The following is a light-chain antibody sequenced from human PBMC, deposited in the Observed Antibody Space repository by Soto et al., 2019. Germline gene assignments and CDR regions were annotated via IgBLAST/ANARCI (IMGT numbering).Light chain of an antibody. CDR2: GVS. CDR1: QSVSSSY. J-gene: IGKJ2*01. Sequence: EIVLTQSPGTLSLSPGERATLSCRASQSVSSSYLAWFQQRPGQAPRLLIYGVSSSATGIPDRFSGSGSGTDFTLTVSRLEPEDVAVYYCQQYGSSPHTFGQGTKLEIK. V-gene: IGKV3-20*01. CDR3: QQYGSSPHT.